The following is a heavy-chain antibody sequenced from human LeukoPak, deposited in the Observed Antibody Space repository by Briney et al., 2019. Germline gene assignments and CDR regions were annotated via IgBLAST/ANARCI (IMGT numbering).Heavy chain of an antibody. CDR1: GGSIRNFY. V-gene: IGHV4-4*07. J-gene: IGHJ4*02. CDR2: VYTSGST. Sequence: SETLSLTCTVSGGSIRNFYWSWLRQPAGKGLEWIGRVYTSGSTQYNPSLKCRVTISVDNSKNQLSLKLTSVTAADTAVYYCARDHYGSGNYKSYFDYWGQGTQVTVSS. D-gene: IGHD3-10*01. CDR3: ARDHYGSGNYKSYFDY.